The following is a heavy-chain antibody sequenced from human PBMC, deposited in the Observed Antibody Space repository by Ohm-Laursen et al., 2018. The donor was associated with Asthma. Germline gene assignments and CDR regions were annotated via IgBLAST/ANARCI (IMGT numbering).Heavy chain of an antibody. Sequence: SLRLSCSASGITFSSYGMSWVRQAPGKGLEWVSGITGSGVSTYYADSVKGRFTISRDNSKNTLYLQMNSLRAEDAAVYYCAKVDKLGGAPVWGQGTLVTVSS. CDR1: GITFSSYG. J-gene: IGHJ4*02. D-gene: IGHD1-26*01. V-gene: IGHV3-23*01. CDR3: AKVDKLGGAPV. CDR2: ITGSGVST.